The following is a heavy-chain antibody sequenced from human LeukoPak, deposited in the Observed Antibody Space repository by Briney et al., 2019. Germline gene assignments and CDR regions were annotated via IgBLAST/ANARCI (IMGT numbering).Heavy chain of an antibody. CDR1: GFTFSSYS. V-gene: IGHV3-30*02. CDR2: IRSDGSNK. Sequence: PGGSLRLSCAASGFTFSSYSMNWVRQAPGKGLEWVAFIRSDGSNKYYADSVKGRFTISRDNSKNTLYLQMNSLRAEDTAVYYCAKDWGLNYYYMDVWGKGTTVTVSS. CDR3: AKDWGLNYYYMDV. D-gene: IGHD3-16*01. J-gene: IGHJ6*03.